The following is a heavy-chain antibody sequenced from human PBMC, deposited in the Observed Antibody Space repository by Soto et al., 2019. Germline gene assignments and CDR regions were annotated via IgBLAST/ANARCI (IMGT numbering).Heavy chain of an antibody. Sequence: QLQLQESGPGLVKPSETLSLTCTVSGGSISSSSYYWGWIRQPPGKGLEWIGSIYYSGSTYYNPSLKSRVTISVDTSKNQFSLKLSSVTAADTAVYYCAKRSIAAAGTYYFDYWGQGTLVTVSS. CDR2: IYYSGST. CDR1: GGSISSSSYY. CDR3: AKRSIAAAGTYYFDY. V-gene: IGHV4-39*01. J-gene: IGHJ4*02. D-gene: IGHD6-13*01.